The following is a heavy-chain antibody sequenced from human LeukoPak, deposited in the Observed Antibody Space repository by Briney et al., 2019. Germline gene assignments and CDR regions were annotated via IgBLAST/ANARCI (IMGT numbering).Heavy chain of an antibody. CDR1: GGSFSSSSYY. J-gene: IGHJ4*02. CDR2: IYYSGST. Sequence: SETLSLTCAVYGGSFSSSSYYWGWIRQPPGKGLEWIGSIYYSGSTYYNPSLKSRVTISVDTSKNQFSLKLSSVTAADTAVYYCARETVGGYCSGGSCYPLFDYWGQGTLVTVSS. CDR3: ARETVGGYCSGGSCYPLFDY. D-gene: IGHD2-15*01. V-gene: IGHV4-39*02.